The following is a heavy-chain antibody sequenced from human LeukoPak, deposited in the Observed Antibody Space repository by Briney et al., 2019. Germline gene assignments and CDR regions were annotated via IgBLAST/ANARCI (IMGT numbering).Heavy chain of an antibody. CDR3: ARGRRWPKVPAYELGIYYFYY. V-gene: IGHV3-21*01. CDR1: GFTFSSYS. J-gene: IGHJ4*02. Sequence: GGSLRLSCSASGFTFSSYSMNWVRQAPGKGLEWVSSINNGRPYQYYEDSVKGRFTISRDNAKDSLYLQMNSLRAEDTAVYYCARGRRWPKVPAYELGIYYFYYWGQRTLVTVSS. CDR2: INNGRPYQ. D-gene: IGHD7-27*01.